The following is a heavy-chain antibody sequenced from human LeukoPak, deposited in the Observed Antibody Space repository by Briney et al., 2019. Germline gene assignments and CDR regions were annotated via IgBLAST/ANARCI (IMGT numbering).Heavy chain of an antibody. D-gene: IGHD2-2*01. CDR1: GFTFSSYS. J-gene: IGHJ4*02. Sequence: GGSLRLPCAASGFTFSSYSMNWVRQAPGKGLEWVSSISSSSSYIYYADSVKGRFTISRDNAKNSLYLQMNSLRAEDTAVYYCARRYLGYCSSTSCYLDYWGQGTLVTVSS. V-gene: IGHV3-21*01. CDR2: ISSSSSYI. CDR3: ARRYLGYCSSTSCYLDY.